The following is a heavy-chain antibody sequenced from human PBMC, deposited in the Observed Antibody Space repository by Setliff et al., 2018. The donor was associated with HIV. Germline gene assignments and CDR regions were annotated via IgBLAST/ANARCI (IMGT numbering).Heavy chain of an antibody. V-gene: IGHV3-30*02. CDR3: AKDQAGWLQLRSRLED. CDR1: GFTFNTHA. CDR2: IRFDGSHQ. D-gene: IGHD5-12*01. Sequence: PGGSLRLSYAASGFTFNTHAMHWVRQVPGKGLEWVAFIRFDGSHQNYAESVKGRFVISRDNFKNTLSLQMNGLRREDTAVYYCAKDQAGWLQLRSRLEDWGQVTLVTVS. J-gene: IGHJ4*02.